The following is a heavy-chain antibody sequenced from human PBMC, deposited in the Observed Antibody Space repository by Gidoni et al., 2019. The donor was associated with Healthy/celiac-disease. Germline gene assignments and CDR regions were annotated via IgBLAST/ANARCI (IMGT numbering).Heavy chain of an antibody. CDR2: IYYSGST. V-gene: IGHV4-39*01. D-gene: IGHD6-19*01. CDR1: GGAISSSSYY. J-gene: IGHJ5*02. CDR3: ARPPWSGWPPAGWFDP. Sequence: KPSETMSRTCTVSGGAISSSSYYWGWIRKPPGKGLEWIGSIYYSGSTYYNPSLKSRVTISVDTSKNQFSLKLSSVTAAHTAVYYCARPPWSGWPPAGWFDPWGQGTLVTVSS.